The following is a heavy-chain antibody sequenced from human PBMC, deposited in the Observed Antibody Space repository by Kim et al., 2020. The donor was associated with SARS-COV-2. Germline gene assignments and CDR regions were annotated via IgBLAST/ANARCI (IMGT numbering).Heavy chain of an antibody. CDR3: ARVGRYDAFDI. J-gene: IGHJ3*02. Sequence: TGYAKGVQGRVNMTRNTSISTAYMELSSLRSEDTAVYYCARVGRYDAFDIWGQGTMVTVSS. D-gene: IGHD3-10*01. CDR2: T. V-gene: IGHV1-8*01.